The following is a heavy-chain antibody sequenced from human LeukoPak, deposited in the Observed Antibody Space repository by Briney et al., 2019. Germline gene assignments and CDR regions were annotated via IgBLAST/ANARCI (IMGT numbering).Heavy chain of an antibody. D-gene: IGHD3-10*01. J-gene: IGHJ4*02. CDR3: AREPLGGESMSDY. V-gene: IGHV3-21*01. CDR2: ISSSSSYI. Sequence: GGSLRLSCAASGFTFSSYSMNWVRQAPGKGLEWVSSISSSSSYIYYADSVKGRFTISRDNAKNSLYLQMNSLRAEDTAVYYCAREPLGGESMSDYWGQGTLVTVSS. CDR1: GFTFSSYS.